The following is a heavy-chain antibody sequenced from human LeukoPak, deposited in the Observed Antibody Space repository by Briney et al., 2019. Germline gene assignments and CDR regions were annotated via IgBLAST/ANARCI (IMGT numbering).Heavy chain of an antibody. CDR3: ARVLVVVTAMADWYFDY. CDR1: GGSISSSNW. J-gene: IGHJ4*02. Sequence: SSGTLSLTCAVSGGSISSSNWWSWVRRPPGKGLEWIGEIYHSGSINYNPSLKSRVTISVDKSKNQFSLKLTSVTAADTAVYYCARVLVVVTAMADWYFDYWGQGTLVTVSS. D-gene: IGHD2-21*02. CDR2: IYHSGSI. V-gene: IGHV4-4*02.